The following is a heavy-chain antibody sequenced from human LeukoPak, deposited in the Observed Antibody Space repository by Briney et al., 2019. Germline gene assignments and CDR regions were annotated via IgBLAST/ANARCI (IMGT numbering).Heavy chain of an antibody. Sequence: GGSLRLSCAASGFTFSNYAMHWVRQAPGKVLEWVAVLSYDGSNKFYADSVKGRFTISRDNSKNTLYLQMNSLRAEDTAVYYCARDYGLLGGVDYWGQGTLVTVSS. CDR3: ARDYGLLGGVDY. V-gene: IGHV3-30*01. CDR2: LSYDGSNK. D-gene: IGHD3-10*01. J-gene: IGHJ4*02. CDR1: GFTFSNYA.